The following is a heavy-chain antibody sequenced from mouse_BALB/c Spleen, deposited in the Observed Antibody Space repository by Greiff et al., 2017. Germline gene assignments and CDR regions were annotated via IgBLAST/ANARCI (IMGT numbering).Heavy chain of an antibody. V-gene: IGHV1-69*02. Sequence: QVQLQQPGAELVKPGASVKLSCKASGYTFTSYWMHWVKQRPGQGLEWIGEIDPSDSYTNYNQKFKGKATLTVDKSSSTAYMQLSSLTSEDSAVYYCASRGITTVVDYWGQGTTLTVSS. CDR3: ASRGITTVVDY. J-gene: IGHJ2*01. CDR2: IDPSDSYT. CDR1: GYTFTSYW. D-gene: IGHD1-1*01.